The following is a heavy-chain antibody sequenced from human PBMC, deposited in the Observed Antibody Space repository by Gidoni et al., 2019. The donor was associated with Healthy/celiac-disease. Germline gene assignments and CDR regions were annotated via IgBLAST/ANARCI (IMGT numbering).Heavy chain of an antibody. Sequence: EVQLLESGGGLVQPGGSLRLSCAASGFTFSRYPMSWVRQAPGKGLEWVSAISGSGGSTYYADSVKGRFTISRDNSKNTLYLQMNSLRAEDTAVYYCAKDDLPMVRGVLYAFDIWGQGTMVTVSS. CDR2: ISGSGGST. V-gene: IGHV3-23*01. D-gene: IGHD3-10*01. J-gene: IGHJ3*02. CDR3: AKDDLPMVRGVLYAFDI. CDR1: GFTFSRYP.